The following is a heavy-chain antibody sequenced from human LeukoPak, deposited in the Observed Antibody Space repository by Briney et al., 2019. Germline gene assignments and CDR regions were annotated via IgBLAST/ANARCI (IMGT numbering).Heavy chain of an antibody. Sequence: ESLKISCKGSGYSFTSYWIGWVRQMPGKGLEWMGIIYPGDSDTRYSPSFQGQVTISADKSISTAYLQWSSLKASDTAMYYCARRKYSSSSNYYYYGMDVWGQGATVTVSS. CDR3: ARRKYSSSSNYYYYGMDV. CDR1: GYSFTSYW. CDR2: IYPGDSDT. J-gene: IGHJ6*02. D-gene: IGHD6-6*01. V-gene: IGHV5-51*01.